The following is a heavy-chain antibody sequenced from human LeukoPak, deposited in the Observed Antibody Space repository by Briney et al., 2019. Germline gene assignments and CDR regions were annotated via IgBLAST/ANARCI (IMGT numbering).Heavy chain of an antibody. Sequence: GASVKVSCKASGYTFTGYYMHWVRQAPGQGLECMGWINPNSGGTNYAQKFQGRVTMTRDTSISTAYMELSRLRSDDTAVYYCARDQWDSSGWFDYWGQGTLVTVSS. CDR2: INPNSGGT. D-gene: IGHD6-19*01. CDR1: GYTFTGYY. CDR3: ARDQWDSSGWFDY. J-gene: IGHJ4*02. V-gene: IGHV1-2*02.